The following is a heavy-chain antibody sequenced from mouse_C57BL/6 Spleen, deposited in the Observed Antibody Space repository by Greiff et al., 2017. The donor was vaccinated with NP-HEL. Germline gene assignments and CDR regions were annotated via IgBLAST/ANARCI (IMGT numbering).Heavy chain of an antibody. CDR1: GYTFTSYW. CDR2: IDPSDSYT. D-gene: IGHD5-1-1*01. V-gene: IGHV1-69*01. J-gene: IGHJ4*01. Sequence: QVQLQQPGAELVMPGASVKLSCKASGYTFTSYWMHWVKQRPGQGLEWIGEIDPSDSYTNYNQKFKGKSTLTVDKSSSTAYMQLSSLTSEDSAVYYCARKIAWGYYAMDYWGQGTSVTVSS. CDR3: ARKIAWGYYAMDY.